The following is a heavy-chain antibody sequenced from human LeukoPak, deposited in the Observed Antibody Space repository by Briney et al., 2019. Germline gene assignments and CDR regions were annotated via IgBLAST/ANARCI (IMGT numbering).Heavy chain of an antibody. D-gene: IGHD6-19*01. J-gene: IGHJ4*02. CDR3: AKVGKQWLVYYFDY. CDR1: GFTFSSYA. CDR2: ISGSGGST. V-gene: IGHV3-23*01. Sequence: GGSLRLSCAASGFTFSSYAMSWVRQAPGKELEWASAISGSGGSTYYADSVKGRFTISRDNSKNTLYLQMNSLRAEDTAVYYCAKVGKQWLVYYFDYWGQGTLVTVSS.